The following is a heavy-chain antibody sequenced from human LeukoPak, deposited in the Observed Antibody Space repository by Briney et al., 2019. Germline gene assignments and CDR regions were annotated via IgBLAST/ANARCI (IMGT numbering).Heavy chain of an antibody. CDR2: INPNSGDT. CDR1: GYTFTGYY. D-gene: IGHD3-22*01. CDR3: ARNYYDSRQNYFDY. J-gene: IGHJ4*02. V-gene: IGHV1-2*06. Sequence: ASVKVSCKASGYTFTGYYMHWVRQAPGQGLEWMGRINPNSGDTNYAQKFQGRVTMTRDTSISTAYMELSRLRSDDTAVYYCARNYYDSRQNYFDYWGQGTLVTVSS.